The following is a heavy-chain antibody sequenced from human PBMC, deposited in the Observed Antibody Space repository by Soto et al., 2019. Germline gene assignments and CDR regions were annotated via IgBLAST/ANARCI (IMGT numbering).Heavy chain of an antibody. V-gene: IGHV4-31*03. J-gene: IGHJ4*02. CDR1: GGSIISGGYY. CDR3: ARENYGGNPFDY. Sequence: SETLSLTCTVSGGSIISGGYYFICMRQHPGKGLEWIGYIYYSGSTYYNPSLKSRVTISVDTSKNQFSLKLSSVTAADTAVYYCARENYGGNPFDYWGQGTLVTVSS. CDR2: IYYSGST. D-gene: IGHD4-17*01.